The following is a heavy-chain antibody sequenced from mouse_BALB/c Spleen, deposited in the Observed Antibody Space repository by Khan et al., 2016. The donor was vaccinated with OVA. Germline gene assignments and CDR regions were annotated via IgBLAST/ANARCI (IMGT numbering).Heavy chain of an antibody. J-gene: IGHJ4*01. D-gene: IGHD1-1*01. CDR2: ISYSGST. V-gene: IGHV3-2*02. CDR3: ARKNYYGYGVDY. Sequence: EVQLVESGPGLVKPSQSLSLTCTVTGYSITTNYAWDWIRQFPGNKLEWMGYISYSGSTSYNPSLKSRISITRDTSKNQFFLQLNSVTTEDTATYYCARKNYYGYGVDYWGQGTSVTVSS. CDR1: GYSITTNYA.